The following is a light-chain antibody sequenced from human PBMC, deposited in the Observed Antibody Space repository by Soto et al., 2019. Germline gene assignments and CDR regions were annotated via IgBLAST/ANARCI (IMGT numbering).Light chain of an antibody. CDR3: QQYYDSPLP. CDR1: QSVKTF. J-gene: IGKJ5*01. CDR2: DAS. V-gene: IGKV3-11*01. Sequence: EIVFTQSPATPSLSSGERATSPLAATQSVKTFLVWYQQRPGQATRLIIYDASHRAAGITARFSGSGSGTDFTLTISSVQAEDVAVYYCQQYYDSPLPFGQGTRLEIK.